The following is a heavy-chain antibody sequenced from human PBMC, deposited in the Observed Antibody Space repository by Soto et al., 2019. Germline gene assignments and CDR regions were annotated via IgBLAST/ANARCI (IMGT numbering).Heavy chain of an antibody. J-gene: IGHJ5*02. CDR1: GYSFTNYW. Sequence: PGESLKISCNGSGYSFTNYWINWVRRMPGKGLEWMANIDPVDSYTIYSPSFQGHVTFSVDTSISTAYLQWSSLKASDTAMYYCARIESIARNWFDPWGQGTLVTVSS. CDR3: ARIESIARNWFDP. D-gene: IGHD6-13*01. V-gene: IGHV5-10-1*01. CDR2: IDPVDSYT.